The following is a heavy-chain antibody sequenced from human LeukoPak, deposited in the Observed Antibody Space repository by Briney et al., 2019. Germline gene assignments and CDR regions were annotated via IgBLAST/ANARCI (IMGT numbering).Heavy chain of an antibody. CDR1: DGSISSGSYY. D-gene: IGHD1-7*01. CDR2: IYSSGST. Sequence: PSETLSLTCTVSDGSISSGSYYWSWIRQPAGKGLEWIGRIYSSGSTNYNPSLKSRVTISVDTSKNQFSLKLSSVTAADTAVYYCAGDLELRGDWGQGTLVTVSS. J-gene: IGHJ4*02. CDR3: AGDLELRGD. V-gene: IGHV4-61*02.